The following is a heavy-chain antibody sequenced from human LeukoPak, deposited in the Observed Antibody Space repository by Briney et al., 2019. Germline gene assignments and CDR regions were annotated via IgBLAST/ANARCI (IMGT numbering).Heavy chain of an antibody. CDR2: IIPIFGTA. CDR3: ARSGYCSSTSCSGGPWFDP. Sequence: SVKVSCKASGGTFSSYAISWVRQAPGQGLKWMGGIIPIFGTANYAQKFQGRVTITTDESTSTAYMELSSLRSEDTAVYYCARSGYCSSTSCSGGPWFDPWGQGTLVTVSS. V-gene: IGHV1-69*05. D-gene: IGHD2-2*01. CDR1: GGTFSSYA. J-gene: IGHJ5*02.